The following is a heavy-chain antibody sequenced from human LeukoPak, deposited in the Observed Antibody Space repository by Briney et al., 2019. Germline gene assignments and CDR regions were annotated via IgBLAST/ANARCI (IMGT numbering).Heavy chain of an antibody. J-gene: IGHJ4*02. V-gene: IGHV4-39*07. CDR1: GGSISSTTYY. CDR3: ARVNWNEDPDY. CDR2: IYYSGST. D-gene: IGHD1-20*01. Sequence: SETLSLTCSVSGGSISSTTYYWGWIRQPPGKGLEWIGTIYYSGSTYYNPSLKSRVTISLDTSKNEFSLKLSSVTVADTAMYYCARVNWNEDPDYWGQGTLVTVSS.